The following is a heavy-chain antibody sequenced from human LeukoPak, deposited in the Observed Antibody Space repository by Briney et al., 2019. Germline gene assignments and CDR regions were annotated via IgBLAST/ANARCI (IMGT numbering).Heavy chain of an antibody. CDR2: ISSSGSTI. CDR1: GFTFSSYS. CDR3: ARVATVTNHFDY. Sequence: GGSLRLSCAASGFTFSSYSMNWVRQAPGKGLEWVSYISSSGSTIYYADSVKGRFTISRDNAKNSLYLQMNSLRAEDTAVYYCARVATVTNHFDYWGQGTLVTVSS. D-gene: IGHD4-17*01. V-gene: IGHV3-48*04. J-gene: IGHJ4*02.